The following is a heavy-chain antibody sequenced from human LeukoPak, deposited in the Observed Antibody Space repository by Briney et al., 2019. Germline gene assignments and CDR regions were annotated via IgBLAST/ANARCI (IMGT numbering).Heavy chain of an antibody. V-gene: IGHV3-7*01. CDR3: ARLSAHYYGSFFYYYMDV. D-gene: IGHD3-10*01. CDR2: IKQDESER. CDR1: GFSFSSYW. Sequence: GGSLRLSCEGSGFSFSSYWMTWVRQSPGKGPEWVANIKQDESERYTVDSVKGRFTISRDNAKNSVYLHMNNLRAEDTALYYCARLSAHYYGSFFYYYMDVWGKGTTVTVSS. J-gene: IGHJ6*03.